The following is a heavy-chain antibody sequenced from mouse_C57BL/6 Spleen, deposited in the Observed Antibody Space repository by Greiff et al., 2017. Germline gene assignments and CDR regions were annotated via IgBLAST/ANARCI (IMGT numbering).Heavy chain of an antibody. V-gene: IGHV1-15*01. D-gene: IGHD2-5*01. CDR3: TRVYYSNFYYAMDY. Sequence: VQRVESGAELVRPGASVTLSCKASGYTFTDYEMHWVKQTPVHGLEWIGAIDPETGGTAYNQKFKGKAILTADKSSSTAYMELRSLTSEDSAVYYCTRVYYSNFYYAMDYWGQGTSVTVSS. J-gene: IGHJ4*01. CDR1: GYTFTDYE. CDR2: IDPETGGT.